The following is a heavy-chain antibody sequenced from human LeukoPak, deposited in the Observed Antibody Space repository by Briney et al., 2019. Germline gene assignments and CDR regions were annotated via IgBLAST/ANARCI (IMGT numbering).Heavy chain of an antibody. D-gene: IGHD4-17*01. CDR1: GFIFSSFS. CDR3: ARAPTDDYGDYMFDY. CDR2: ISSSFSKI. J-gene: IGHJ4*02. V-gene: IGHV3-48*04. Sequence: GGSLRLSCAASGFIFSSFSMNRVRQAPGKGLEWISYISSSFSKIHYADSVRGRFTISRDNAKNSLYLQMNSLRAEDTAVYYCARAPTDDYGDYMFDYWGQGTLVTVSS.